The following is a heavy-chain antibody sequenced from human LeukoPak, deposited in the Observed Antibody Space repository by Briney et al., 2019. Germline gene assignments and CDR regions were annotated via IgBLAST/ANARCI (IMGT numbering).Heavy chain of an antibody. V-gene: IGHV4-39*02. CDR1: GGSVTSTIYF. J-gene: IGHJ4*02. CDR2: VYFTAST. D-gene: IGHD6-6*01. CDR3: VRLRPDVHSYPDF. Sequence: PSETLSLTRAVPGGSVTSTIYFWGWTRQPPGTWLEWLGNVYFTASTYYNPSLQSRFTMSVDMSKNHFSLSLRSLTAADPAVYSFVRLRPDVHSYPDFWGQGILVIVSS.